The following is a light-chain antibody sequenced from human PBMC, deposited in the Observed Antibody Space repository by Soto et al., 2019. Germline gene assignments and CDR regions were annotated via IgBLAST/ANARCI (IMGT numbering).Light chain of an antibody. CDR3: SSYTTIKTVV. Sequence: QSVLTQPPSASGTPGQRVTISCSGSSSNLGSNSVNWYQQVPGTAPKLLISSDNQRPSGVPDRFSGSQSGTSASLAISGLQSEDEADYHCSSYTTIKTVVFGGGTQLTVL. CDR2: SDN. CDR1: SSNLGSNS. V-gene: IGLV1-44*01. J-gene: IGLJ2*01.